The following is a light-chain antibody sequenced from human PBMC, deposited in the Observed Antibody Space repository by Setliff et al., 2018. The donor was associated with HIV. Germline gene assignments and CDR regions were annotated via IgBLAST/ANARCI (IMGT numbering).Light chain of an antibody. CDR3: CSYAGSSTYV. CDR1: SSDVGSYNL. CDR2: EVS. Sequence: QSVLTQPAPVSGSPGQSITISCTGTSSDVGSYNLVSWYQQHPGKAPKLMIYEVSKRPSGVSNRFSGSKSGNTASLTISGLQAEDEADYYCCSYAGSSTYVFGTGTKV. J-gene: IGLJ1*01. V-gene: IGLV2-23*02.